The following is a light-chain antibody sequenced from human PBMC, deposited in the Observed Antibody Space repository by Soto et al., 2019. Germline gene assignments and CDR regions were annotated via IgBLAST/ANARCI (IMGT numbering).Light chain of an antibody. Sequence: QSVLTQPASVSGSPGQSITISCTGTSSDVGGYNYVSWYQQHPAKVPKLMIYHVSNRPSGVSDRFSGSKSGNTASLTISGLQAEDEADYYCSSYTSSSTRVFGTGTEVTVL. CDR3: SSYTSSSTRV. J-gene: IGLJ1*01. CDR2: HVS. V-gene: IGLV2-14*01. CDR1: SSDVGGYNY.